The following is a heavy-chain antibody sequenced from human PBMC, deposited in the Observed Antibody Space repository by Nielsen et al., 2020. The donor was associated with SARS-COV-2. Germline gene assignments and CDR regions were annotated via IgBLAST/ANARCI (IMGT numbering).Heavy chain of an antibody. V-gene: IGHV3-48*03. CDR2: ISGSGSTI. J-gene: IGHJ4*02. CDR1: GFTFSRYE. D-gene: IGHD6-19*01. Sequence: GESLKISCAASGFTFSRYEMNWVRQAPGKGLEWVSYISGSGSTIYYADSVKGRFTISRDNAKNSLYLQMNSLRAEDTAVYYCARAHSSGWTYFDYWGQGTLVTVSS. CDR3: ARAHSSGWTYFDY.